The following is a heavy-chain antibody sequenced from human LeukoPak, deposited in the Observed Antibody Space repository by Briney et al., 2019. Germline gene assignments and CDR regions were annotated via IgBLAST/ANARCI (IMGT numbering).Heavy chain of an antibody. J-gene: IGHJ4*02. D-gene: IGHD3-10*01. V-gene: IGHV4-39*01. CDR3: GRHRMVRGVLYYFDY. CDR2: IYYSGSA. Sequence: SETLSLTCTVSGGSISSSSYYWGWIRQPPGKGLEWLGRIYYSGSASYNPSLKSRVTISVDTSKNQFSLKLSSVTAADTAVFYCGRHRMVRGVLYYFDYWGQGALVTVSS. CDR1: GGSISSSSYY.